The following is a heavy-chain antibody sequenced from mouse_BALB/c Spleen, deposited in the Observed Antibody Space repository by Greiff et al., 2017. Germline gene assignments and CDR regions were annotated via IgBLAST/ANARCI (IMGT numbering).Heavy chain of an antibody. CDR3: TRVITTVVAPFDY. Sequence: DVQLVESGGGLVKPGGSLKLSCAASGFTFSSYTMSWVRQTPEKRLEWVATISSGGSYTYYPDSVKGRFTISRDNAKNTLYLQMSSLKSEDTAMYYCTRVITTVVAPFDYWGQGTTLTVSS. D-gene: IGHD1-1*01. V-gene: IGHV5-6-4*01. J-gene: IGHJ2*01. CDR1: GFTFSSYT. CDR2: ISSGGSYT.